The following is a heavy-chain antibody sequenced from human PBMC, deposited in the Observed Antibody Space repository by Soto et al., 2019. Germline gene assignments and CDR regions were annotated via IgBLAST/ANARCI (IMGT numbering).Heavy chain of an antibody. V-gene: IGHV4-61*01. CDR1: GGSVARGRYY. Sequence: SETLSLTCSVSGGSVARGRYYWSWIRQPPGKGMEWIGYMYYHGGTNYNPSLKSRVSISADRSKDQFSLNVTSVTAADTAIYYCARVGGSTFDRWGQGTLVTVSS. J-gene: IGHJ4*01. D-gene: IGHD2-15*01. CDR3: ARVGGSTFDR. CDR2: MYYHGGT.